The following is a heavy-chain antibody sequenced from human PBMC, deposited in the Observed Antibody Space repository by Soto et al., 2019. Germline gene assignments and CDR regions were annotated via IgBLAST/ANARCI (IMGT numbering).Heavy chain of an antibody. Sequence: ASVKVSCKASGYTFTVYYMHWVLQAPGQGLEWMGWINPNSGSTKYAQKFQGWVTMTRETSTSTAYMELSSLTSEDTAVYSCARDGEDSGYYYPAYWGQGTQVTVS. CDR3: ARDGEDSGYYYPAY. CDR1: GYTFTVYY. V-gene: IGHV1-2*04. J-gene: IGHJ4*02. D-gene: IGHD3-22*01. CDR2: INPNSGST.